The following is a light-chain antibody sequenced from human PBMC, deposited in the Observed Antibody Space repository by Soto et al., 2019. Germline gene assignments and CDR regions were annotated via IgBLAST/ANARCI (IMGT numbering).Light chain of an antibody. J-gene: IGKJ1*01. CDR3: LQVDVFPWT. V-gene: IGKV1-9*01. CDR2: SAS. CDR1: QGVRTY. Sequence: IQLTQSPSSLSASVGDRVTITCRAGQGVRTYLAWYQQKPGKAPKLLIYSASTLQSGVPSRFSGSGSGTDFTLTISSLQPEDFATYYCLQVDVFPWTFGQGTKVEI.